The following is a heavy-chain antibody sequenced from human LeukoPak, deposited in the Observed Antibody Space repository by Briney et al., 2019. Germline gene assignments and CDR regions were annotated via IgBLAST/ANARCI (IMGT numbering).Heavy chain of an antibody. D-gene: IGHD2-15*01. J-gene: IGHJ4*02. CDR2: ISAYNGNT. V-gene: IGHV1-18*01. CDR1: GYTFTSYG. Sequence: ASVKVSCKASGYTFTSYGISWVRQAPGQGLEWMGWISAYNGNTNYAQKLQDRVTMTTDTSTSTAYMELRSLRSDDTAVYYCARDPEPDASVLYDYWGQGTLVTVSS. CDR3: ARDPEPDASVLYDY.